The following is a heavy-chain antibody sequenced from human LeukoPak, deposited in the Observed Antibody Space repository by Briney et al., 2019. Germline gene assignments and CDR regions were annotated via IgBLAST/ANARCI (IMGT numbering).Heavy chain of an antibody. CDR1: GYTLSDYY. V-gene: IGHV1-2*04. Sequence: ASVKVSCKASGYTLSDYYIHWVRQAPGQGLEWMGWINSNSGGTKYAQKFQGWVTMTRDTSINTAYMELSRLTSDDTAVYYCARERNSGYSSLGPWGQGTLVTVSS. CDR2: INSNSGGT. D-gene: IGHD3-22*01. J-gene: IGHJ4*02. CDR3: ARERNSGYSSLGP.